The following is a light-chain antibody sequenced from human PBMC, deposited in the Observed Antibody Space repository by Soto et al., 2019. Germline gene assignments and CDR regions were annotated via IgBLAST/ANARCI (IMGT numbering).Light chain of an antibody. CDR1: TGAVTSGHY. J-gene: IGLJ2*01. V-gene: IGLV7-46*01. CDR3: LLSYSGARFVV. CDR2: DTS. Sequence: QAVVTQEPSLTVSPGGTVTLTCGSSTGAVTSGHYPYWFQQKPGQAPRTLIYDTSNKHSWTPARFSGSLLGGKAALTLSGAQPEDEAEYDCLLSYSGARFVVFGGGTQLTVL.